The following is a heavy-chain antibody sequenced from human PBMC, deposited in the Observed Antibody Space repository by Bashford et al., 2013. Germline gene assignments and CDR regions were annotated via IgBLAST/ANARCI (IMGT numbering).Heavy chain of an antibody. CDR2: IRFDGSNK. CDR1: GFTLSAYG. J-gene: IGHJ5*02. Sequence: GSLRLSCAASGFTLSAYGMHWVRQAPGKGLEWVASIRFDGSNKWYAESVQGRFTVSRDNFKNTLYLQMNSLRSEDTAFYYCARDHRPRATGGTAWFDPSGQGTLVTVSS. CDR3: ARDHRPRATGGTAWFDP. V-gene: IGHV3-30*02. D-gene: IGHD6-13*01.